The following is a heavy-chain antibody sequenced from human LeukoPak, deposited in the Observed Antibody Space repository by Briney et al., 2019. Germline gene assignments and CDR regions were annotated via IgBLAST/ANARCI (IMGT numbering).Heavy chain of an antibody. CDR3: ARVEEGYGSGRRENYYYYYMDV. Sequence: SETLSLTCAVYGGSFSGYYWSWIRQPAGKGLEWIGRIYTSGNTNYNPSLKSRVTISVDTSKNQFSLKLSSVTAADTAVYYCARVEEGYGSGRRENYYYYYMDVWGKGTTVTISS. D-gene: IGHD3-10*01. CDR1: GGSFSGYY. CDR2: IYTSGNT. V-gene: IGHV4-59*10. J-gene: IGHJ6*03.